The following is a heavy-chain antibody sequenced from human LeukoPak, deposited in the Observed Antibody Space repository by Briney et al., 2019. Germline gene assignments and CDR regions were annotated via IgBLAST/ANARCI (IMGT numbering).Heavy chain of an antibody. Sequence: PGGSLRLSCAASGFTFSSYGMHWVRQAPGKGLEWVAVMYYDGISKYYADSVKGRFTISRDNSKNTLYLQVNSLRVEDTAVYYCARDYYCSGGSCLYFDYWGQGTLVTVSS. V-gene: IGHV3-33*01. D-gene: IGHD2-15*01. CDR3: ARDYYCSGGSCLYFDY. J-gene: IGHJ4*02. CDR2: MYYDGISK. CDR1: GFTFSSYG.